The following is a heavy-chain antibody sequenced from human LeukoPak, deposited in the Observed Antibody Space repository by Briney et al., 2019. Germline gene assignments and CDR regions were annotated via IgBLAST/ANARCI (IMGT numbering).Heavy chain of an antibody. V-gene: IGHV4-59*01. CDR1: GGSISSYY. CDR3: AAGGIAARHYPSEFDY. CDR2: SYYSGST. J-gene: IGHJ4*02. D-gene: IGHD6-6*01. Sequence: SETLSLTCTVSGGSISSYYWSWIRQPPGKGLEWIGYSYYSGSTNYNPSLKSRVTISVDTSKNQFSLKLSSVTAADTAVYYCAAGGIAARHYPSEFDYWGQGTLVTVSS.